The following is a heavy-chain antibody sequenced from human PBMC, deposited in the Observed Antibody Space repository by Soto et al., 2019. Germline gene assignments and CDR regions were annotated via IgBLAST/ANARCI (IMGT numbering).Heavy chain of an antibody. V-gene: IGHV4-34*01. CDR3: ARGLLDLVRGARYGMDV. Sequence: QVQLQQWGAGLLKPSETLSLTCAVYVGSFSDYYWNWIRQPPGKGLEWIGEINHSESTNYNPSLKSRVTISVDTSKNQFPLKLSSVTAADTAVYYCARGLLDLVRGARYGMDVWGQGTTVTVSS. CDR2: INHSEST. CDR1: VGSFSDYY. J-gene: IGHJ6*02. D-gene: IGHD3-10*01.